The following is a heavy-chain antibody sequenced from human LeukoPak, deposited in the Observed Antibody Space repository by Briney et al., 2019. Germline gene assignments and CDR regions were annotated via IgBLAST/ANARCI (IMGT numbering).Heavy chain of an antibody. CDR3: ARGFGEKWLTRSGSDFS. Sequence: PGGSLRLSCAASGFTFSNYWMYWVRQAPGKGLVWVSRIKSDGSRTDYADSVKGRFTISRDNAKNTLYLQMNSLRAEDTAVYYCARGFGEKWLTRSGSDFSWGQGTLVTVSS. J-gene: IGHJ5*02. CDR1: GFTFSNYW. CDR2: IKSDGSRT. V-gene: IGHV3-74*01. D-gene: IGHD1-26*01.